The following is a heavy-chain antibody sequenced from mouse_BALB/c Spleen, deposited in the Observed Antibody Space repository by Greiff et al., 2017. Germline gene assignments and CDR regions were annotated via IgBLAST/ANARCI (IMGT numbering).Heavy chain of an antibody. V-gene: IGHV1S81*02. Sequence: VELQQPGAELVKPGASVKLSCKASGYTFTSYWMHWVKQRPGQGLEWIGEINPSNGRTNYNEKFKSKATLTVDKSSSTAYMQLSSLTSEDSAVYYCARRGNYPSAMDYWGQGTSVTVSS. CDR2: INPSNGRT. CDR3: ARRGNYPSAMDY. CDR1: GYTFTSYW. J-gene: IGHJ4*01. D-gene: IGHD2-1*01.